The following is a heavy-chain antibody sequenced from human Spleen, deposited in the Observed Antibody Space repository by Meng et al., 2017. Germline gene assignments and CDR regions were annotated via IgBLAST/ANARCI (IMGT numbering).Heavy chain of an antibody. CDR1: GGSFTSYY. D-gene: IGHD1-1*01. V-gene: IGHV4-59*01. J-gene: IGHJ3*02. CDR2: IFYTGST. Sequence: SETLSLTCTVSGGSFTSYYWSWIRQPPGKGLEWIGFIFYTGSTNYNPSLKSRVAISIDTSKNQFSLKPTSVTAADTAVYFCARVIVSTGTDAFDIWGQGTMVTVSS. CDR3: ARVIVSTGTDAFDI.